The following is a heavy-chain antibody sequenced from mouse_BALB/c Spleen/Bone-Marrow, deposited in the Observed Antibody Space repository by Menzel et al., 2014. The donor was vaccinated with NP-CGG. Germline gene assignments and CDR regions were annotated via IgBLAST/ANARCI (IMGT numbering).Heavy chain of an antibody. Sequence: VMLVESGPGLVQPSQSLSITCTASGFSLNSYGVHWVRQSPVKGLEWLGVIWSGGITDYNAAFISRLSISKDNSKSQVFFKINSLQPKDTAIYYCVRKGSFGNYAMDYWGQGTSVTVSS. D-gene: IGHD1-1*02. CDR2: IWSGGIT. V-gene: IGHV2-2*02. CDR1: GFSLNSYG. J-gene: IGHJ4*01. CDR3: VRKGSFGNYAMDY.